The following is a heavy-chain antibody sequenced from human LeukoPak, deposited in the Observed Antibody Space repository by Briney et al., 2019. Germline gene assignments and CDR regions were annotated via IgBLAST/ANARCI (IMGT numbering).Heavy chain of an antibody. D-gene: IGHD3-22*01. Sequence: RGSLRLSCAPSRFTFSRDAMGWVPQAPGKGLEWVSAISSSGGSTYYADSVKGRFTSSRDNSKNTLYLQMYSLRAEDTAVYYCAKRYYYDNSGLWDSWGQGTLVRVSS. CDR2: ISSSGGST. V-gene: IGHV3-23*01. J-gene: IGHJ4*02. CDR3: AKRYYYDNSGLWDS. CDR1: RFTFSRDA.